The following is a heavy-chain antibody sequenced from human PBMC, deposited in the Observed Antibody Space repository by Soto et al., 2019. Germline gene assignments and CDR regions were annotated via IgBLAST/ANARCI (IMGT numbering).Heavy chain of an antibody. V-gene: IGHV3-11*06. CDR3: VKSPGVHSNTF. CDR2: ISNGSRYT. J-gene: IGHJ4*02. CDR1: GLTFSEYF. D-gene: IGHD4-4*01. Sequence: QVQLVESGGALVKPGGSLRLSCEASGLTFSEYFMSWIRHAPVKGLERISYISNGSRYTDYADSVRGRFTISTDNAKKSLYLQMDGLRVEDTAVYYCVKSPGVHSNTFWSEGTVVTVSS.